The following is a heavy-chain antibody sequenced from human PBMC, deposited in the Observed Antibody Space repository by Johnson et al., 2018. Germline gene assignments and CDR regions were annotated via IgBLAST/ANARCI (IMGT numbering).Heavy chain of an antibody. CDR1: GFTFSSYG. Sequence: VQLVETGGGVVQPGRPLRLSCAASGFTFSSYGMHWVRQAPGKGLEWVAVISYDGSNKKYVDSEKGRFTITRDNSKNTLYLQMNSLRVEDTAVYYCAKQRWLQSYGMDVWGQGTTFTVS. CDR2: ISYDGSNK. D-gene: IGHD5-24*01. CDR3: AKQRWLQSYGMDV. V-gene: IGHV3-30*18. J-gene: IGHJ6*02.